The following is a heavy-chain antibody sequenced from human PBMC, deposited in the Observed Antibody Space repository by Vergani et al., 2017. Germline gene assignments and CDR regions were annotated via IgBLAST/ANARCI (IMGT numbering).Heavy chain of an antibody. D-gene: IGHD5-12*01. Sequence: QVQLVQSGAEVKKPGASVKVSCKASGYTFTGYYMHWVRQAPGQGLEWMGWINPNSGGTNYAQKFQGRVTMTRDTSISTAYMELRSLRSDDTAVYYCAREGRGYSGYEGGYYFDYWGQGTLVTVSS. CDR2: INPNSGGT. CDR1: GYTFTGYY. CDR3: AREGRGYSGYEGGYYFDY. J-gene: IGHJ4*02. V-gene: IGHV1-2*02.